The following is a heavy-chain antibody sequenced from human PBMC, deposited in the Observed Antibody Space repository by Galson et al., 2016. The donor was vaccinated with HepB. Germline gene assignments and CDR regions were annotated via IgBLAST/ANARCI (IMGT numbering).Heavy chain of an antibody. CDR1: GFTVSSSY. V-gene: IGHV3-53*01. CDR3: ARVYDGSGFLSRGWYFDL. Sequence: SLRLSCAASGFTVSSSYISWVRQAPGKGLEWVSILYSGGGSTHYADSVKGRFAISRDNSKNTLYLQVNSLRAEDTAVYFCARVYDGSGFLSRGWYFDLWGRGTLVTVSS. CDR2: LYSGGGST. J-gene: IGHJ2*01. D-gene: IGHD3-22*01.